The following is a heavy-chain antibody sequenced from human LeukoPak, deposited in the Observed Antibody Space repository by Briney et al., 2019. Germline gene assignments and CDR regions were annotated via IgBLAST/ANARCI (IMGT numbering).Heavy chain of an antibody. Sequence: GGSLRLSCAASGXTFSSYAMSWVRQAPGKGLEWVSAISGSGGSTYYADSVKGRFTISRDNSKNTLYLQMNSLRAEDTAVYYCAKKSPRSMVRNPDFDYWGQGTLVTVSS. J-gene: IGHJ4*02. D-gene: IGHD3-10*01. CDR2: ISGSGGST. V-gene: IGHV3-23*01. CDR3: AKKSPRSMVRNPDFDY. CDR1: GXTFSSYA.